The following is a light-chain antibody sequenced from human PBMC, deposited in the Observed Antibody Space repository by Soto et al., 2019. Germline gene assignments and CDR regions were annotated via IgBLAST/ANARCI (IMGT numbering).Light chain of an antibody. CDR2: DAS. CDR1: QDISNY. J-gene: IGKJ4*01. CDR3: QQYDNLGLG. Sequence: DIQMTQSPSSLSASVGDRVTITCQASQDISNYLNWYQQKPGKAPKRLIYDASNLETGVPSRFSGSGSGTNFTFTISSLQPEDSATYYCQQYDNLGLGFGGGTKVEIK. V-gene: IGKV1-33*01.